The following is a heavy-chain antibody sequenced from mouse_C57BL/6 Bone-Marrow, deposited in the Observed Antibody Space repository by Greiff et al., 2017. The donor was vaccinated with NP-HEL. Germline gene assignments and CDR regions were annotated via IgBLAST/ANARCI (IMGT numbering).Heavy chain of an antibody. CDR1: GYTFTSYG. CDR3: QTGTFAY. V-gene: IGHV1-81*01. D-gene: IGHD4-1*01. J-gene: IGHJ3*01. Sequence: VQLQQSGAELVRPGASVKLSCKASGYTFTSYGISWVKQRPGQGLEWIGEIYPRRGNTYYNEKFKGKATLTADTSSSTAYMALRSLTSEDSAVFFCQTGTFAYWGQGTLVTVSA. CDR2: IYPRRGNT.